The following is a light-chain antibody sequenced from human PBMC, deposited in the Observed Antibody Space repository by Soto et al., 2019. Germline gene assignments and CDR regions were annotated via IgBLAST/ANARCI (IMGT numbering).Light chain of an antibody. V-gene: IGLV6-57*04. CDR3: QSYDSNTVV. J-gene: IGLJ2*01. Sequence: NFMLTQPHSVSESPGKTVTISCTRSSGSVASNHVQWYQQRPGSAPTTLIYENNQRPSGVPDRFSGSVDSSSNSASLTSSGLKTEDEAYYYCQSYDSNTVVFGGGTKLTVL. CDR2: ENN. CDR1: SGSVASNH.